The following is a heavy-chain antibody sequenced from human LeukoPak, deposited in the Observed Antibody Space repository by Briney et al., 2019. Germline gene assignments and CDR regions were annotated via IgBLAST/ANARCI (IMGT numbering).Heavy chain of an antibody. D-gene: IGHD2-2*02. Sequence: SETLSLTCAVYGGSFSGYYWSWIRQPPGKGLEWIGEINHSGSTNYNPSLKSRVTISVDTSKNQFSLKLSFVTAADTAVYYCARHTHLYFFDYWGRGTLVTASS. CDR2: INHSGST. V-gene: IGHV4-34*01. J-gene: IGHJ4*02. CDR3: ARHTHLYFFDY. CDR1: GGSFSGYY.